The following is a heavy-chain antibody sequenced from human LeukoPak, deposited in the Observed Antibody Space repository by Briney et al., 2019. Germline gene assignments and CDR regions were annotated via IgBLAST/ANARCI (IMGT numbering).Heavy chain of an antibody. V-gene: IGHV1-2*02. D-gene: IGHD3-9*01. Sequence: ASVKVSCKGSGYTFTGYYMHWVRQAPGQGLEWMGWINPNSGGTNYAQKFQGRVTMTRDTSISTAYMELSRLRSDDTAVYYCALGYYDIEDYYFDYWGQGTLVTVSS. J-gene: IGHJ4*02. CDR3: ALGYYDIEDYYFDY. CDR1: GYTFTGYY. CDR2: INPNSGGT.